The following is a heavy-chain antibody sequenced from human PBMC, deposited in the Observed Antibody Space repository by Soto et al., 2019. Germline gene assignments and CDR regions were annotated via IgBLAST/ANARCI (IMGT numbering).Heavy chain of an antibody. CDR3: ERLMEDNVWGSYRYLNL. J-gene: IGHJ5*02. CDR1: GAAFSDCT. V-gene: IGHV4-34*01. CDR2: VNRGGRT. D-gene: IGHD3-16*02. Sequence: SETLSLTCGLSGAAFSDCTWSWVCQAPGRVLPWIGEVNRGGRTKYSPSLGSRLTISVDPSRNQISLELWSVTAADTAISYCERLMEDNVWGSYRYLNLWGQGTLVIVPS.